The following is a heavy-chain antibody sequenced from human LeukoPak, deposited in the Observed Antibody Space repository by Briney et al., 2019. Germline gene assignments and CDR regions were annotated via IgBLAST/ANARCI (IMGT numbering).Heavy chain of an antibody. Sequence: GGSLRPSCAASGFTFSSYAMSWVRQAPGKGLEWVSAISGSGGSTYYADSVKGRFTISRDNAKNSLYLQMNSLRAEDTAVYYCARITGTTSFWGQGTLVTVSS. CDR3: ARITGTTSF. V-gene: IGHV3-23*01. D-gene: IGHD1-7*01. J-gene: IGHJ4*02. CDR2: ISGSGGST. CDR1: GFTFSSYA.